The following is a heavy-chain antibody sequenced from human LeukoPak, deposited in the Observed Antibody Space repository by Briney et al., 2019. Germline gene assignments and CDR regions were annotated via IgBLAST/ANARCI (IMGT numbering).Heavy chain of an antibody. J-gene: IGHJ4*02. CDR2: IYSGGST. Sequence: PGGSLRLSCAASGFTVSSNYMSWVRQAPGKGLEWVSVIYSGGSTYYADSVKGRFTISRDNSKNTLYLQMNSLRAEDTAVYYCATDYDFWSGYPDYWGQGTLVTVSS. CDR3: ATDYDFWSGYPDY. D-gene: IGHD3-3*01. CDR1: GFTVSSNY. V-gene: IGHV3-66*01.